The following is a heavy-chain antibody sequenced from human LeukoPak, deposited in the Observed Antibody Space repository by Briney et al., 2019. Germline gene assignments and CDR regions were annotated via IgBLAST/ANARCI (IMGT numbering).Heavy chain of an antibody. CDR1: GGSISSGGYY. Sequence: SETLSLTCTVSGGSISSGGYYWSWIRRHPGKGLEWIGYIYYSGSTYYNPSLKSRVTISVDTSKNQFSLKLSSVTAADTAVYYCARDMYDSSGYYYIGVDYWGQGTLVTVSS. CDR2: IYYSGST. V-gene: IGHV4-31*03. CDR3: ARDMYDSSGYYYIGVDY. J-gene: IGHJ4*02. D-gene: IGHD3-22*01.